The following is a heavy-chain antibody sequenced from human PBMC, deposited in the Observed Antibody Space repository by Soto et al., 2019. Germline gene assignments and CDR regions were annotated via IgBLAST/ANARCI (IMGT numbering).Heavy chain of an antibody. Sequence: GASVKVSCKAAGYTFTSYDINWVRQATGQGLEWMGWMNPNSGNTGYAQKFQGRVTMTRNTSISTAYMELSSLRSEDTAVYYCGRGGRGSMITFGGVIVTWFDPWGQGTLVTVSS. V-gene: IGHV1-8*01. J-gene: IGHJ5*02. CDR1: GYTFTSYD. CDR3: GRGGRGSMITFGGVIVTWFDP. D-gene: IGHD3-16*02. CDR2: MNPNSGNT.